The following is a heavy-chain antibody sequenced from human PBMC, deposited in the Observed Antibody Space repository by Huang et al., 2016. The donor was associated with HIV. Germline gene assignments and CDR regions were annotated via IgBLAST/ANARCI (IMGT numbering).Heavy chain of an antibody. CDR2: SLPGNSNP. V-gene: IGHV5-51*03. CDR1: GFSFTSYW. CDR3: AIHDSNDFTFDD. J-gene: IGHJ4*02. Sequence: EVQLVQSGVEVKKPGESLKISGKGSGFSFTSYWIGWVRQMPGKGLEGMCISLPGNSNPFYSPAFQGQVTISADKYTRTAYLQWSSLKASDSAIYYCAIHDSNDFTFDDWGQGTLVAVSS. D-gene: IGHD5-18*01.